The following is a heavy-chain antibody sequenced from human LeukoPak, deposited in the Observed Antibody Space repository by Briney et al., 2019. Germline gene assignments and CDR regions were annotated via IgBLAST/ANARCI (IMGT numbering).Heavy chain of an antibody. D-gene: IGHD6-19*01. CDR1: GGSISSYY. V-gene: IGHV4-59*01. CDR3: ARGVAVAGNDY. CDR2: IYYSGST. Sequence: SETLSLTCTVYGGSISSYYWSWIRQPPGKGLEWIGYIYYSGSTNYNPSLKSRVTISVDTSKNQFSLKLSSVTAADTAVYYCARGVAVAGNDYWGQGTLVTVSS. J-gene: IGHJ4*02.